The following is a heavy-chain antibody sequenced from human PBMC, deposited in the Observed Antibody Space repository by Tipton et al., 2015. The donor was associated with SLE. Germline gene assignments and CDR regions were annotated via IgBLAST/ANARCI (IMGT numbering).Heavy chain of an antibody. CDR1: GGSFSDYY. CDR3: ASAGVRFLEWLFRRGAFDI. D-gene: IGHD3-3*01. Sequence: TLSLTCAVYGGSFSDYYCSWIRQPPGKGLEWIGEINHSGSTNYNPSHKSRVTISVDTSKNQFSLKLSSVTAADTAAYYCASAGVRFLEWLFRRGAFDIWGQGTMVTVSP. V-gene: IGHV4-34*01. J-gene: IGHJ3*02. CDR2: INHSGST.